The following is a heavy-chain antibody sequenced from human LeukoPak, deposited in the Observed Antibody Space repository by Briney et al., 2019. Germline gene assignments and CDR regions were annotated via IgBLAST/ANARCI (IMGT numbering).Heavy chain of an antibody. V-gene: IGHV1-69*02. CDR1: GGTLISYT. CDR2: IIPILGIA. D-gene: IGHD3-22*01. J-gene: IGHJ4*02. Sequence: ASVKVSCKASGGTLISYTISWVRQAPGPGLEWMGRIIPILGIANYAQKFQGRVTITADKSTSTVYMELSSLRSEDTAVYYCARAYYYDSSGYFELDYWGQGTLVTVSS. CDR3: ARAYYYDSSGYFELDY.